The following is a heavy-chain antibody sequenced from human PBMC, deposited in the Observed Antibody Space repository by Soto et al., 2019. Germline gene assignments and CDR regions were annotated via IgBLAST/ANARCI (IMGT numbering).Heavy chain of an antibody. CDR3: ARVPARKTNRPLQYHTYYFDY. J-gene: IGHJ4*02. D-gene: IGHD4-4*01. CDR1: GYTFTSYD. CDR2: MNPNSGNT. V-gene: IGHV1-8*01. Sequence: VASVKVSCKASGYTFTSYDINWVRQATGQGLEWMGWMNPNSGNTGYAQKFQGRVTMTRNTSISTAYMELSSLRSEDTAVYYCARVPARKTNRPLQYHTYYFDYWGQGTLVTVSS.